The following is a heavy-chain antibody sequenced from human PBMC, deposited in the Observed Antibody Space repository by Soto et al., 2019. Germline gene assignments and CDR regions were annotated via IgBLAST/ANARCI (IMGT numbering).Heavy chain of an antibody. V-gene: IGHV3-23*01. J-gene: IGHJ4*02. D-gene: IGHD5-18*01. CDR3: ARANVDTAMVRYIDY. CDR2: ISGSGGST. CDR1: GFTFSSYA. Sequence: EVQLLESRGGLVQPGGSLRLSCAASGFTFSSYAMSWVRQAPGKGLEWVSAISGSGGSTYYADSVKGRFTISRDNSKNALYLQMTSLRAEDTAVYYCARANVDTAMVRYIDYWGQGTLVTVSS.